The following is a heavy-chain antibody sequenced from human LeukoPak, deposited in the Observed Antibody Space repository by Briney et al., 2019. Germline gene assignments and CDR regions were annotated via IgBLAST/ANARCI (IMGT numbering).Heavy chain of an antibody. Sequence: SETLSLNCTVSGVSISSYYWSWIRQPPGKGLEWIGYIYYSGSTNYNPSLKSRVTISVDTSKNQFSLKLSSVTAADTAVYYCARVDIVAAGPNYYYGMDVWGKGTTVTVSS. CDR1: GVSISSYY. CDR2: IYYSGST. V-gene: IGHV4-59*01. CDR3: ARVDIVAAGPNYYYGMDV. D-gene: IGHD5-12*01. J-gene: IGHJ6*04.